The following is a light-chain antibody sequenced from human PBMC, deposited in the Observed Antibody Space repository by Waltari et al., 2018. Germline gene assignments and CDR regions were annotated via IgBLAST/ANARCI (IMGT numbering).Light chain of an antibody. V-gene: IGKV2-28*01. CDR3: MQALQIPWT. CDR2: LGS. CDR1: QSLLHSNGYNF. Sequence: DIVMTQSPLSLPVTPGEPAPIPCRSSQSLLHSNGYNFLDWYLQKPGQSPQPLIYLGSNRGSGVPDRFSGSGSGTEFTLRISRVEAEDVGVYYCMQALQIPWTFGQGTKVEIK. J-gene: IGKJ1*01.